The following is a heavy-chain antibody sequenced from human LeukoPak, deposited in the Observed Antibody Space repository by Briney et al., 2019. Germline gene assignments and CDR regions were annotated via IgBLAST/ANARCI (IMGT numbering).Heavy chain of an antibody. D-gene: IGHD6-13*01. Sequence: SETLSLTCTVSGGSISSYHWSWIRQPPGKGLEWIGYIYYSGSTNYNPSLKSRVTISVDTSKNQFSLKLSSVTAADTAVYYCARAYSSSWYWDYWGQGTLVTVSS. V-gene: IGHV4-59*01. J-gene: IGHJ4*02. CDR3: ARAYSSSWYWDY. CDR2: IYYSGST. CDR1: GGSISSYH.